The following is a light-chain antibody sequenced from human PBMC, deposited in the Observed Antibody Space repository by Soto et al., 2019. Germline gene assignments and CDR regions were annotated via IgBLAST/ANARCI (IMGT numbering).Light chain of an antibody. Sequence: QSVLTQPPSASGTPGQRVTISCSGSSSNIGSNYVYWHQQLPGTAPKLVIYRDNERPSGVPDRFSGSRSGTSASLAISGLRSEDEADYYCAAWDDSLSGVVFGGGTQLTVL. CDR1: SSNIGSNY. CDR3: AAWDDSLSGVV. J-gene: IGLJ2*01. V-gene: IGLV1-47*01. CDR2: RDN.